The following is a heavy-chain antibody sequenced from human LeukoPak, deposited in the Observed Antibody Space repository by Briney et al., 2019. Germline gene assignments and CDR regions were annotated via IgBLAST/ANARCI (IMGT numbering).Heavy chain of an antibody. CDR3: ARDALGGGLPGTD. J-gene: IGHJ4*02. Sequence: ASVKVSCKASGGTFSNYAISWVRQAPGQGLEWMGWISAYNGNTNYAQKLQGRVTMTTDTSTSTAYMELRSLRSDDTAVYYCARDALGGGLPGTDWGQGTLVTVSS. CDR1: GGTFSNYA. CDR2: ISAYNGNT. V-gene: IGHV1-18*01. D-gene: IGHD3-16*01.